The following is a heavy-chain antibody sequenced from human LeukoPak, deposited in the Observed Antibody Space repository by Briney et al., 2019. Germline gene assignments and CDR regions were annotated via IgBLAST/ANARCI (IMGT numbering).Heavy chain of an antibody. V-gene: IGHV4-59*11. CDR1: GGSISSHY. Sequence: PSETLSLTCNVSGGSISSHYWSWIRQPPGKGLEWIGYISYTGRTNYNPSLMSRVTISGDPSNNQFSLRLSSLAAADTAVYYCSRLRSNSWSSYYFDYWGPGAQVAVSP. D-gene: IGHD6-13*01. CDR2: ISYTGRT. CDR3: SRLRSNSWSSYYFDY. J-gene: IGHJ4*02.